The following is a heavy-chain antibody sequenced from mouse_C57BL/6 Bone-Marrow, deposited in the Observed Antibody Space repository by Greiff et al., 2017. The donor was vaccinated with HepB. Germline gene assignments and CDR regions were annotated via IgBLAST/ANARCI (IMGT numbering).Heavy chain of an antibody. J-gene: IGHJ3*01. Sequence: EVNLVESGGDLVKPGGSLKLSCAASGFTFSSYGMSWVRQTPDKRLEWVATISSGGSYTYYPDSVKGRITISRDNAKNTLYLQMSSLTSEYTAMYYCARHQTGFAYWGQGTLVTVSA. D-gene: IGHD4-1*01. CDR1: GFTFSSYG. CDR3: ARHQTGFAY. CDR2: ISSGGSYT. V-gene: IGHV5-6*01.